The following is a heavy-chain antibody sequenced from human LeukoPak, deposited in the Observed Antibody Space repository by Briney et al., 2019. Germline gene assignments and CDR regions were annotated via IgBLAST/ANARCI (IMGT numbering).Heavy chain of an antibody. V-gene: IGHV3-23*01. CDR1: GFTFNIYP. Sequence: PGGSLRLSCVASGFTFNIYPMTWVRQSPEKGLEWVSTIGTGGDTYYADSVKGRFTISRDDSKNTLYLQMHSLGAEDTAVYYCAKSRVVDRRGYIDYWGQGTLVTVSS. CDR3: AKSRVVDRRGYIDY. CDR2: IGTGGDT. J-gene: IGHJ4*02. D-gene: IGHD2-15*01.